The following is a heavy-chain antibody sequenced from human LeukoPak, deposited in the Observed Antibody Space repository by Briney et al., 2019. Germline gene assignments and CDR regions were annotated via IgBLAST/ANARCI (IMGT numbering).Heavy chain of an antibody. V-gene: IGHV4-34*01. CDR3: ASGPRWLTSYYFDY. D-gene: IGHD6-19*01. J-gene: IGHJ4*02. Sequence: PSETLSLTCAVYGGSFSDYYWSWIRQPPGKGLEWIGEINHRGSTNYNPSLKSRVTISVDTSKTPFSLTLSSVTAADTAVYYCASGPRWLTSYYFDYWGQGTLVTVSS. CDR1: GGSFSDYY. CDR2: INHRGST.